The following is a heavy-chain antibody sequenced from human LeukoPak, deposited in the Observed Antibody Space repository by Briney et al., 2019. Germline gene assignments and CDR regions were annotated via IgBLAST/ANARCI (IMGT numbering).Heavy chain of an antibody. J-gene: IGHJ2*01. CDR1: GVTFSNYA. V-gene: IGHV3-23*01. CDR3: AKDRTVGASYCYFDL. CDR2: ISSSGSGGNT. D-gene: IGHD1-26*01. Sequence: GGSLRLSCVASGVTFSNYAMSWARQAPGKGLEWVSGISSSGSGGNTYYADSVKRRFTITRDSSRNTLFLHMNTLRAEDTAIYYCAKDRTVGASYCYFDLWGRGTLVTVSS.